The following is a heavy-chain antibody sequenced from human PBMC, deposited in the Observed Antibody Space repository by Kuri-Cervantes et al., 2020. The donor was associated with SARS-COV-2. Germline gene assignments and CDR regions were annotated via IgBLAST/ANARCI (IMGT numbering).Heavy chain of an antibody. V-gene: IGHV3-33*01. J-gene: IGHJ6*02. D-gene: IGHD5-18*01. Sequence: GESLKISCAASGFTFSSYGMHWVRQAPGKGLEWVAVIWYDGSNKYYADSVKGRFTISRDNSKNTLYLQMNSLRAEDTAVYYCARIPYSYGSPFDYYGMDVWGQGTTVTVSS. CDR3: ARIPYSYGSPFDYYGMDV. CDR1: GFTFSSYG. CDR2: IWYDGSNK.